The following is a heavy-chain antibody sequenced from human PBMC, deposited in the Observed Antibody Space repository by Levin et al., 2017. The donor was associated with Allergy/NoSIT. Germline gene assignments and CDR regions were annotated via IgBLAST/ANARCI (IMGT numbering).Heavy chain of an antibody. CDR1: GYIFTNYY. D-gene: IGHD6-19*01. V-gene: IGHV1-46*01. Sequence: GESLKISCKASGYIFTNYYLHWVRQAPGQGLEWMGRINPRGAGTTYAQRFQGRLTMTRDTSTSTVYMELSSLRSEDTAVYYCARVGDPVADTVSFFAEGSTPNDAFDIWGQGTMVTVSS. CDR2: INPRGAGT. CDR3: ARVGDPVADTVSFFAEGSTPNDAFDI. J-gene: IGHJ3*02.